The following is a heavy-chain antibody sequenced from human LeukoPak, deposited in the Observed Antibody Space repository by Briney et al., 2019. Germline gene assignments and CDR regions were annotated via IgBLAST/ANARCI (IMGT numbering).Heavy chain of an antibody. CDR2: ISYDGSNK. CDR3: AKDTYCSSTSCSLFDY. V-gene: IGHV3-30*18. J-gene: IGHJ4*02. D-gene: IGHD2-2*01. Sequence: GGSLRLSCAASGFTFDDYAMHWVRQVPGKGLEWVAVISYDGSNKYYADSVKGRFTISRDNSKNTLYLQMNSLRAEDTAVYYCAKDTYCSSTSCSLFDYWGQGTLVTVSS. CDR1: GFTFDDYA.